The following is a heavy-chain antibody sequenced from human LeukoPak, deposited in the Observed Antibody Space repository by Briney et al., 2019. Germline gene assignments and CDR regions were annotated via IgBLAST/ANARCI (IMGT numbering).Heavy chain of an antibody. D-gene: IGHD3-22*01. V-gene: IGHV3-7*01. J-gene: IGHJ4*02. CDR2: ISPDGNDR. CDR1: GFMFGDYW. Sequence: GGSLRLSCAVSGFMFGDYWMAWVRQAPGKGLEWVANISPDGNDRYYVESVKGRFTISRDNAKNSLYLQMNNLRAEDTAVYYCAREVDSVIGSLDYWGQGTLVTVSS. CDR3: AREVDSVIGSLDY.